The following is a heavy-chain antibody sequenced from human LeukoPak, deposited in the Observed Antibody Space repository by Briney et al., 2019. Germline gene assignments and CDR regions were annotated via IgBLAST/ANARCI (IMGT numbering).Heavy chain of an antibody. D-gene: IGHD3-10*01. CDR2: ISYDGSNK. Sequence: RRSLILSCAASGFTFSSYAMHWVRQTPAKGLERVAVISYDGSNKYYADSVKGRFTISRDNPKNTLYLQMNSLRAEDTAVYYCARDYGSGSYYTQNWGQGTLVTVSP. J-gene: IGHJ4*02. V-gene: IGHV3-30*04. CDR1: GFTFSSYA. CDR3: ARDYGSGSYYTQN.